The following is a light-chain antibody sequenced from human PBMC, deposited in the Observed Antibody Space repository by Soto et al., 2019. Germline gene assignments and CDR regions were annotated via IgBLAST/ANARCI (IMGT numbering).Light chain of an antibody. V-gene: IGLV2-23*01. CDR3: CSYVGARTYV. CDR1: ISDVGSSGP. CDR2: EGS. J-gene: IGLJ1*01. Sequence: QSALPQPASVSWSPGQSITISCSGSISDVGSSGPVSWYQHHPGQVPKLIIYEGSRRPSGVSSRFSGSKTGNTASLTITRLQAEDEANYYCCSYVGARTYVFGTGTKVTVL.